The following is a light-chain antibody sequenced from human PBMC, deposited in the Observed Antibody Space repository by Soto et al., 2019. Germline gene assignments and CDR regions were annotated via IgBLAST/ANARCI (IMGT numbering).Light chain of an antibody. CDR3: SSYSSTSTPVV. Sequence: QSVLTQPASVSGSPGQSITISCTGSSSDIGGYSYVSWYQQHPDKAPKLMIYEVSNRPSGVSNRFSGSKSGNTASLTISGLLAEDEDAYSCSSYSSTSTPVVFGGGTKLTVL. V-gene: IGLV2-14*01. J-gene: IGLJ3*02. CDR2: EVS. CDR1: SSDIGGYSY.